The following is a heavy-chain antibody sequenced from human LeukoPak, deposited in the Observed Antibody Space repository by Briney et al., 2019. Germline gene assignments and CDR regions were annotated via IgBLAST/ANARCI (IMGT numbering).Heavy chain of an antibody. CDR1: GGSISSGGYY. CDR3: ARLVGWYFDL. Sequence: PSETLSLTCTVSGGSISSGGYYWSWIRQHPGKGLEWIGYIYYSGSTYYNPSLKSQVTISVDTSKNQFSLKLSSVTAADTAVYYCARLVGWYFDLWGRGTLVTVSS. CDR2: IYYSGST. J-gene: IGHJ2*01. V-gene: IGHV4-31*01.